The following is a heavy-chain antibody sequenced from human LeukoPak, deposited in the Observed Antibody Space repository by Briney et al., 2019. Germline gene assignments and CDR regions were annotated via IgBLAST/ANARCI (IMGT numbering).Heavy chain of an antibody. CDR3: AKGYYDSTSLDY. D-gene: IGHD3-22*01. J-gene: IGHJ4*02. CDR2: ISYDGSNK. CDR1: GFTITSYS. Sequence: AGGSLRLSCAASGFTITSYSMNWVRQAPGKGLEWVAVISYDGSNKYYADSVKGRFTISRDNSKNTLYLQMNSLRAEDTAVYYCAKGYYDSTSLDYWGQGTLVTVSS. V-gene: IGHV3-30*18.